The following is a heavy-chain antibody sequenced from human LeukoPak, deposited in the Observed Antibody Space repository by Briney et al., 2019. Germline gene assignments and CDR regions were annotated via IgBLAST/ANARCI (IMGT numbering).Heavy chain of an antibody. CDR3: ARLDWNYPDY. CDR2: IYHSGST. Sequence: SETLSLTCAVSGYSISSGYYWGWIRQPPGKGLEWIGSIYHSGSTYYNPSLKSRVTISVDTSKNQFSLKLSSVTAADTAVYYCARLDWNYPDYWGQETLVSVSS. V-gene: IGHV4-38-2*01. J-gene: IGHJ4*02. D-gene: IGHD1-7*01. CDR1: GYSISSGYY.